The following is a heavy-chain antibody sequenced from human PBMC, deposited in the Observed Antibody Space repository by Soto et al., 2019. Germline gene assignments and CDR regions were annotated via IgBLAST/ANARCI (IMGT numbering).Heavy chain of an antibody. J-gene: IGHJ5*02. CDR3: ARDLGYSYGYWFDP. D-gene: IGHD5-18*01. Sequence: SETLSLTCTVSGYSISSGYYWGWIRQPPGKGLEWIGSIYHSGSTYYNPSLKSRVTISVDTSKNQFSLKLSSVTAADTAMYYCARDLGYSYGYWFDPWGQGTLVTVSS. CDR1: GYSISSGYY. CDR2: IYHSGST. V-gene: IGHV4-38-2*02.